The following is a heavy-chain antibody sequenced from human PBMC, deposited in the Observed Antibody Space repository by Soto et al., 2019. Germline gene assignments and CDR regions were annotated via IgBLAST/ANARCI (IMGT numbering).Heavy chain of an antibody. J-gene: IGHJ4*02. D-gene: IGHD4-17*01. CDR2: IYYIGNT. Sequence: QLQLQESGSGLVKPSETLSLTCIVSNGSISSRSSYWGWIRQTPGKGLEWIGSIYYIGNTYYNPSLKSRLTLSIDTSKTQSSLKMNSVTAADPAVYFCGGQDYGAKGYYFENCGQGALVTVSS. CDR3: GGQDYGAKGYYFEN. V-gene: IGHV4-39*01. CDR1: NGSISSRSSY.